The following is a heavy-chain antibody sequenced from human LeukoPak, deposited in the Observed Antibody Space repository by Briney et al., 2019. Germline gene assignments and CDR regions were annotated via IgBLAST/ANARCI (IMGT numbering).Heavy chain of an antibody. CDR2: IANSGGIT. Sequence: GGSLRLSCAASGFTFSTYNINWVRQVPGKGLEWVSSIANSGGITYYADSVRGRFTISRDNAKKSLYLQMTNLRDEDTAVYYCARGDCSGGRCYGLDVWGQGTTVTVSS. CDR1: GFTFSTYN. CDR3: ARGDCSGGRCYGLDV. V-gene: IGHV3-48*02. D-gene: IGHD2-15*01. J-gene: IGHJ6*02.